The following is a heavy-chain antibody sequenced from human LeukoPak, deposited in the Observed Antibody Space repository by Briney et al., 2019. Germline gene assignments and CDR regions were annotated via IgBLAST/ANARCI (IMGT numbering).Heavy chain of an antibody. D-gene: IGHD3-22*01. J-gene: IGHJ5*02. CDR3: AKGLYYKDRSGYPA. Sequence: PGGSLTLSCAASGFTFSSYGMHWVRQAPGKGLEWVAFIRYDGSNKYYADSVKGRFTISRDNSKNTLYVQMNSLRGEDTAVYYCAKGLYYKDRSGYPAWGQGTLVTVSS. V-gene: IGHV3-30*02. CDR2: IRYDGSNK. CDR1: GFTFSSYG.